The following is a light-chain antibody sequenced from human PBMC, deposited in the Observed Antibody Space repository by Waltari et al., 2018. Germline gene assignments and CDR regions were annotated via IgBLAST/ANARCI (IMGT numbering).Light chain of an antibody. J-gene: IGLJ1*01. Sequence: QSALTQPAYVSGSPGQSITISCTGTSSDVGSYNFFSWYQQHPGQAPKLMMYEGSKRPSGVSNRFYGSKSGNTASLTISGLQAEDEADYYCCSYAGSTTFYVFGTETKVTVL. V-gene: IGLV2-23*01. CDR2: EGS. CDR3: CSYAGSTTFYV. CDR1: SSDVGSYNF.